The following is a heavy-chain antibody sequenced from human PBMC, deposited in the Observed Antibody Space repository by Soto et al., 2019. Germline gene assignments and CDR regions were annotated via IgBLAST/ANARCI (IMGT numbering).Heavy chain of an antibody. V-gene: IGHV3-30*18. CDR1: GFAFSSYG. D-gene: IGHD3-10*01. CDR2: ISNDGSKE. CDR3: TKAQGPYLPLDP. Sequence: QVQLVESGGGVVQPGRSLRLSCAASGFAFSSYGMHWVRQAPGKGLEWVAVISNDGSKEYYTDSVKGRFTISRDNSKNTQYLQMNSLRAEDTGVYYCTKAQGPYLPLDPWGHGILVTVSS. J-gene: IGHJ5*02.